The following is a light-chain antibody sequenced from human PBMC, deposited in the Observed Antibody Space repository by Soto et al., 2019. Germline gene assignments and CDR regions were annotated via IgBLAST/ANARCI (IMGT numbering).Light chain of an antibody. Sequence: DIQMTQSPSSLSASVEDRVTITCRASQAIGNYLAWYQQKPGKVPKLLILAASTLQSGVPSRFSGSGSGTDFTLTISSLQPEDVATYYCQKYNRAPLTFGPGTKVDI. CDR2: AAS. V-gene: IGKV1-27*01. CDR1: QAIGNY. J-gene: IGKJ3*01. CDR3: QKYNRAPLT.